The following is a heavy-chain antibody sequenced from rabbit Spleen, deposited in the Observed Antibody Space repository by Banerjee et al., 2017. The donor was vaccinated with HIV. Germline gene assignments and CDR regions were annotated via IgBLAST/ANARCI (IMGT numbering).Heavy chain of an antibody. CDR2: IYTGSGNT. Sequence: QEQLVESGGGLVQPEGSLTLTCTASGFSFSSNYYMCWVCQAPGKGLEWIGCIYTGSGNTWYASWAKGRFTISKTSSTTVTLQMTSLTAADTATYFCARGYVSVLGWGYGYTDLWGQGTLVTVS. V-gene: IGHV1S45*01. CDR1: GFSFSSNYY. CDR3: ARGYVSVLGWGYGYTDL. D-gene: IGHD6-1*01. J-gene: IGHJ3*01.